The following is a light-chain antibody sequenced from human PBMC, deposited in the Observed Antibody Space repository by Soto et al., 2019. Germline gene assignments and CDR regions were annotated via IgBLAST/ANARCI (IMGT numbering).Light chain of an antibody. J-gene: IGKJ4*01. Sequence: DIQMTQSPSSLSASVGDRVTITCRASQGISTYLAWYQQKPGKVPKLLIYAASTLQSGVPSRFSGSGSGTDFTLTISSLQPEDVATYYCQQYISAPLTFGGGTKVEIK. CDR2: AAS. V-gene: IGKV1-27*01. CDR3: QQYISAPLT. CDR1: QGISTY.